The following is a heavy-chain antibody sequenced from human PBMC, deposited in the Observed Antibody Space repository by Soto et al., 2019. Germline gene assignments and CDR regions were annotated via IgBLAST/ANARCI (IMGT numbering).Heavy chain of an antibody. CDR1: GGSIISSSYY. V-gene: IGHV4-39*01. CDR2: IYYSGST. Sequence: SETLSLTCTVSGGSIISSSYYWVWIRQPPGKGLEWIGSIYYSGSTYYNPSLKSRVTISVDTSKNQFSLKLSSVTAADTAVYYCARHHSSSWYGGDWFDPWGQGTLVTVSS. CDR3: ARHHSSSWYGGDWFDP. D-gene: IGHD6-13*01. J-gene: IGHJ5*02.